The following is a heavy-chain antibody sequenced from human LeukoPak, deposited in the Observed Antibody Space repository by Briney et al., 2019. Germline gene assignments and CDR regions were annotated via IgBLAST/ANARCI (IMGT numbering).Heavy chain of an antibody. Sequence: SETLSLTCSVSGVSISSHYWSWIRQPPGKGLEWIGYIYYSGSTKYNPSLKSRVTISVDTSKNQFSLKLSSVTAADTAVYYCARGRFLEWRNLFDLWGQGTLVTVSS. V-gene: IGHV4-59*11. CDR1: GVSISSHY. D-gene: IGHD3-3*01. CDR3: ARGRFLEWRNLFDL. CDR2: IYYSGST. J-gene: IGHJ5*02.